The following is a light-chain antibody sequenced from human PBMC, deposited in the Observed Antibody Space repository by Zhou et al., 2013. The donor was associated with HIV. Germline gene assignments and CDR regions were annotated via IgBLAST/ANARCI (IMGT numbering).Light chain of an antibody. CDR2: GVS. CDR1: QSVSNSY. CDR3: QQFDGSPTWT. V-gene: IGKV3-20*01. J-gene: IGKJ1*01. Sequence: PGERATLSCRASQSVSNSYLAWYQQTPGQAPRLLIYGVSTRATGIPDRFSGSGSGTDFTLTITRLEPEDFAVYYCQQFDGSPTWTFGPGTKVEIK.